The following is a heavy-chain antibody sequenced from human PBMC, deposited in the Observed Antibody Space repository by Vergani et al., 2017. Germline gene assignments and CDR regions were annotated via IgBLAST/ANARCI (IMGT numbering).Heavy chain of an antibody. CDR1: GFTFDNYA. V-gene: IGHV3-23*01. CDR3: AKRLVITLTAVWGGLNS. D-gene: IGHD3-16*01. J-gene: IGHJ4*02. Sequence: EVHLLESGGGLIQPGGSLRIFCAASGFTFDNYAMTWVRQAPGKGRQWVSGISGSGSSKLYEDSLKGRVTISRDNSKNTLFLEMNSLRTEDTATYFCAKRLVITLTAVWGGLNSWGPGTVVLVSS. CDR2: ISGSGSSK.